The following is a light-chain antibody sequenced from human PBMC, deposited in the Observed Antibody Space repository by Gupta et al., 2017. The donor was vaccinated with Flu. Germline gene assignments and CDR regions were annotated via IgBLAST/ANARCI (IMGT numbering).Light chain of an antibody. CDR1: SGSVSTSYY. J-gene: IGLJ3*02. Sequence: QTVVTQEPSFSVSPGGTVTLTCGLSSGSVSTSYYPSWYQQTPGQAPRTLIYSTNARSSGVPDRFSGSILGNKAARTXTXAQADDXDDYYCVTCTGRGIWVFGGGNKLPVL. CDR2: STN. CDR3: VTCTGRGIWV. V-gene: IGLV8-61*01.